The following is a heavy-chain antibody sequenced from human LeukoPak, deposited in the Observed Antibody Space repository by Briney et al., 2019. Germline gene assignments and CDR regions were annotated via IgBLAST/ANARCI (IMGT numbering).Heavy chain of an antibody. J-gene: IGHJ5*02. D-gene: IGHD1-14*01. CDR3: TAEPNWFDP. CDR1: GFTFSNSW. V-gene: IGHV3-15*01. Sequence: GGSLRLSCAASGFTFSNSWMSWVRQAPGKGLEWVGRIKSNTAGGTTHYAALVKGRFTISRDDSKNTLYLQMNSLKTEDTAVYYCTAEPNWFDPWGQGTLVTVSS. CDR2: IKSNTAGGTT.